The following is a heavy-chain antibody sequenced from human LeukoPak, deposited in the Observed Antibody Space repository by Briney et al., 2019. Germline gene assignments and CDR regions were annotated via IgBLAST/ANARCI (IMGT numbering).Heavy chain of an antibody. V-gene: IGHV4-30-2*01. Sequence: PSQTLSLTCAVSGGSISSGGYSWSWFRQPPGKGLEWIGHISHSGSTYYNPSLKSRVTILVDRSKNQFSLKLSSVTAADTAVHYCARVNYDILTGQGGWFNPWGQGTLVTVSS. CDR1: GGSISSGGYS. CDR2: ISHSGST. J-gene: IGHJ5*02. D-gene: IGHD3-9*01. CDR3: ARVNYDILTGQGGWFNP.